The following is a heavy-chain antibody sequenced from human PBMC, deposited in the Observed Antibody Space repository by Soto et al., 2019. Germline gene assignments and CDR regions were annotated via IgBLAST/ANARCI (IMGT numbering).Heavy chain of an antibody. CDR1: GYTFTGYY. D-gene: IGHD5-18*01. CDR3: AGGEVGTAPFDP. Sequence: QVQLVQSGAEVKKPGASVKVSCTASGYTFTGYYIHWVRQAPGEGLEWMGWINPNSGGTKYEQRLEGRVTMTRNKSFRPAYRDLTGVDSDDTSVDYCAGGEVGTAPFDPWGQGTLVTVSS. J-gene: IGHJ5*02. V-gene: IGHV1-2*02. CDR2: INPNSGGT.